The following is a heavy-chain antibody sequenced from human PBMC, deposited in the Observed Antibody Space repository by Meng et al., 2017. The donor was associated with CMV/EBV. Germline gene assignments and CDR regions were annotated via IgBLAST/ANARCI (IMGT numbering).Heavy chain of an antibody. CDR1: GFTFSNAW. Sequence: LSLTCAASGFTFSNAWMSWVRQAPGKGLEWVGRIKSKTDGGTTDYAAPVKGRFTISRDDSKNTLYLQMNSLKTEDTAVYYCTTKMVYDFWSGYYKPPVDYYYGMDVWGQGTTVTVSS. D-gene: IGHD3-3*01. CDR3: TTKMVYDFWSGYYKPPVDYYYGMDV. CDR2: IKSKTDGGTT. J-gene: IGHJ6*02. V-gene: IGHV3-15*01.